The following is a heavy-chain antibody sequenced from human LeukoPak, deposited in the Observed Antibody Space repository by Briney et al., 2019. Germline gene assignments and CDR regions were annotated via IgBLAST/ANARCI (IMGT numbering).Heavy chain of an antibody. CDR3: GKGTDRTSGSYF. J-gene: IGHJ4*02. CDR2: IGGGGGSP. Sequence: GGSLRLSCAASGFTFSSYAMNWVRQAPGKGLERVSAIGGGGGSPYYADSVKGRFTISRDNSKNTLYLQMNSLRAEDTAVYYCGKGTDRTSGSYFWGQGTLVTVSS. CDR1: GFTFSSYA. D-gene: IGHD1-26*01. V-gene: IGHV3-23*01.